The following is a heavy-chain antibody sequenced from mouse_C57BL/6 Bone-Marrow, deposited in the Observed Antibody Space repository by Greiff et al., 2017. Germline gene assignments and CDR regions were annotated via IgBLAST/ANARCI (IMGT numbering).Heavy chain of an antibody. J-gene: IGHJ3*01. CDR2: IDPSDSYT. V-gene: IGHV1-69*01. CDR3: TRHFAY. Sequence: QVQLQQPGAELVMPGASVKLSCKASGYTFTSYWMHWVKQRPGQGLEWIGEIDPSDSYTNYNQKFKGKSTLTVDKSSSTACMQLSSLTSEDSAVYYCTRHFAYWGQGTLVTVSA. CDR1: GYTFTSYW.